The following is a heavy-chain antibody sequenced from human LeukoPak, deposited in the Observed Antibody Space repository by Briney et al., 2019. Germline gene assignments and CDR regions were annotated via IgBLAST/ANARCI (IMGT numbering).Heavy chain of an antibody. CDR3: AKPIVGATVENFQH. J-gene: IGHJ1*01. V-gene: IGHV3-23*01. Sequence: PGASLRLSCAASGFTFSSYAMSWVRQAPGKGLEWVSAISGSGGSTYYADSVKARFTISRDNSKNTLYLQMNSLRAEDTAVYYCAKPIVGATVENFQHWGQGTLVTVSS. CDR2: ISGSGGST. CDR1: GFTFSSYA. D-gene: IGHD1-26*01.